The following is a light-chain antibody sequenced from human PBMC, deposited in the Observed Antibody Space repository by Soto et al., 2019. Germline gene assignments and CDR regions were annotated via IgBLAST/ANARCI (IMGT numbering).Light chain of an antibody. J-gene: IGKJ1*01. CDR1: QSINIW. V-gene: IGKV1-5*03. CDR2: KAS. CDR3: QQYNVYWT. Sequence: DIQMTQSPSTLSASVGDRVVITCRASQSINIWLAWYQQKPGRAPNLLIYKASTLESGVPSRFSGSGSGTEFTLTISGLQPDDFATYYCQQYNVYWTFGQGTKV.